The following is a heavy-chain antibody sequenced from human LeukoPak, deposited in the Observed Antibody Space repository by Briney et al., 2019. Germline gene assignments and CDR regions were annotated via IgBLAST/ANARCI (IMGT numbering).Heavy chain of an antibody. CDR3: ARGTPAASFYYYYYGMDV. Sequence: ASVKVSCKASGYTFTSYGISWVRQAPGQGLEWMGWISAYNGNTNYAQKLQGRATMTTDTSTSTAYMELRSLRSDDTAVYYCARGTPAASFYYYYYGMDVWGQGTTVTVSS. D-gene: IGHD2-2*01. J-gene: IGHJ6*02. V-gene: IGHV1-18*01. CDR2: ISAYNGNT. CDR1: GYTFTSYG.